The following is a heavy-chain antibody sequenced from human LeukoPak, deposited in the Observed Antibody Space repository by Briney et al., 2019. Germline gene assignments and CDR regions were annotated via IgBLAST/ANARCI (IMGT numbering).Heavy chain of an antibody. Sequence: ASVKVSCKASGGTFSSYAISWVRQAPGQGLEWMGRIIPILGIANYAQKFQGRVTITADKSTSTAYMELSSLRSGDTAVYYCARADIIVVADATPVGSAFEYWGQGALITVS. CDR1: GGTFSSYA. J-gene: IGHJ4*02. CDR2: IIPILGIA. CDR3: ARADIIVVADATPVGSAFEY. D-gene: IGHD2-15*01. V-gene: IGHV1-69*04.